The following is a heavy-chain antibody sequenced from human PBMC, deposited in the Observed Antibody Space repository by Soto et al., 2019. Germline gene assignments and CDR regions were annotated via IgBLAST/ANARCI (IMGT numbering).Heavy chain of an antibody. CDR3: ATWRFDY. Sequence: LSLTCAISGDSVSSNSAAWNWIRHSPSRGLEWLGRTYYRSEWYNDYAVSMRSRITINPDTTKNQFSLQLNSATPEDTAVYYCATWRFDYWGQGTLVTVSS. CDR2: TYYRSEWYN. V-gene: IGHV6-1*01. CDR1: GDSVSSNSAA. J-gene: IGHJ4*02.